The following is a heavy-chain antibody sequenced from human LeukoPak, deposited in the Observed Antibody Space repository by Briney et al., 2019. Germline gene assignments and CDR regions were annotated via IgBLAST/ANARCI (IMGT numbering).Heavy chain of an antibody. J-gene: IGHJ4*02. D-gene: IGHD6-19*01. CDR2: ISGSGGST. Sequence: GGSLRLSCAASGFTFSSYAMSWVRQAPGKGLEWVSAISGSGGSTYYADSVKGRFTISRDNSKNTLYLQMNSLRAEDTAVYYCAKDTDLAVAGQSFDYWGQGTLVAVSS. V-gene: IGHV3-23*01. CDR3: AKDTDLAVAGQSFDY. CDR1: GFTFSSYA.